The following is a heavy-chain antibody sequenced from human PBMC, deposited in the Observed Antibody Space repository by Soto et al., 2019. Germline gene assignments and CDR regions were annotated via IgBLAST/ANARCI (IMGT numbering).Heavy chain of an antibody. Sequence: SETLSLTCAVSGVSISTSSYYWGWVRLAPGKGLEWIASIYNTGSTYYNPSLNTRVTISVDTSKNQFSLNLSSMTAADTSVYYCVRHAACSSIRCSSGYFDLWGRGTLVTVSS. CDR1: GVSISTSSYY. J-gene: IGHJ2*01. CDR2: IYNTGST. CDR3: VRHAACSSIRCSSGYFDL. D-gene: IGHD2-15*01. V-gene: IGHV4-39*01.